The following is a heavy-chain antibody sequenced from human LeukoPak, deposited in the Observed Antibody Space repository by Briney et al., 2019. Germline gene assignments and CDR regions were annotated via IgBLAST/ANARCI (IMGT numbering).Heavy chain of an antibody. V-gene: IGHV3-23*01. Sequence: QSGGSLRLSCAASGFTFSSYAMSWVRQAPGKGLEWVSAISGSGGSTYYADSVKGRFTISRDNSKNTLYLQMNSLRAEDTAVHYCAKDGDYYYYGMDVWGQGTTVTVSS. CDR2: ISGSGGST. CDR1: GFTFSSYA. CDR3: AKDGDYYYYGMDV. D-gene: IGHD3-16*01. J-gene: IGHJ6*02.